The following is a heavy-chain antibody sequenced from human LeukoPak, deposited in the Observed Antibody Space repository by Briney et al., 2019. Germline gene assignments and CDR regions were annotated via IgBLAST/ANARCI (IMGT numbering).Heavy chain of an antibody. D-gene: IGHD6-19*01. CDR3: ARGIAVPATTVVDY. J-gene: IGHJ4*02. CDR2: INPSGGST. Sequence: ASVKVSCKASGYSFTDYYIHWVRQAPGQGLEWMGIINPSGGSTSYAQKFQSRVTMTRDTSTSTVYMELSSLTSEDTAVYYCARGIAVPATTVVDYWGQGTLVTVSS. V-gene: IGHV1-46*03. CDR1: GYSFTDYY.